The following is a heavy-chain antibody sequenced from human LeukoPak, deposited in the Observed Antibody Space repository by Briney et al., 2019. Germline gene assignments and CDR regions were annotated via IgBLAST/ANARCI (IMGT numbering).Heavy chain of an antibody. CDR2: IYYSGST. CDR3: ARADYDILTGYDY. D-gene: IGHD3-9*01. Sequence: SETLSLTCTVSGGSISSYYWTWIRQPPGKGLEWIGYIYYSGSTNYNPSLKSRVTISVDTSKNQFSLKLSSVTAADTAVYYCARADYDILTGYDYWGQGTLVTVSS. J-gene: IGHJ4*02. V-gene: IGHV4-59*12. CDR1: GGSISSYY.